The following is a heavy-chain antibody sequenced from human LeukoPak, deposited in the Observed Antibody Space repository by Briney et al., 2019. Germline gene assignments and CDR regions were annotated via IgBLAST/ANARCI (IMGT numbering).Heavy chain of an antibody. CDR3: VRDYSNFVQGD. CDR2: IYSGGET. V-gene: IGHV4-39*02. Sequence: PSETLSLTCTVSGDSISSSHYYWGWIRQSPGKGLEWIGSIYSGGETHYNPSLNSRVTIFLDTSKNRFSLNLISVTATDTAVYYCVRDYSNFVQGDWGQGTLVTVSS. D-gene: IGHD4-11*01. J-gene: IGHJ4*02. CDR1: GDSISSSHYY.